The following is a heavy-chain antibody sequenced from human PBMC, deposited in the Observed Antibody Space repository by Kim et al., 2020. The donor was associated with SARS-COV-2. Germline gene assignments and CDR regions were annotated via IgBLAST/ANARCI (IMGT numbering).Heavy chain of an antibody. CDR3: ARHCSSTSCYWNDAFDI. CDR2: IYYSGST. Sequence: SETLSLTCTVSGGSISSSSYYWGWIRQPPGKGLEWIGSIYYSGSTYYNPSLKSRVTISVDTSKNQFSLKLSSVTAADTAVYYCARHCSSTSCYWNDAFDIWGQGTMVTVSS. V-gene: IGHV4-39*01. J-gene: IGHJ3*02. D-gene: IGHD2-2*01. CDR1: GGSISSSSYY.